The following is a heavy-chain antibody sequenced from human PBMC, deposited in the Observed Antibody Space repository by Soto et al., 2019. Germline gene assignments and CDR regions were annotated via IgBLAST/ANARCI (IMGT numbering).Heavy chain of an antibody. V-gene: IGHV3-23*01. CDR2: ISGSGGST. D-gene: IGHD6-6*01. J-gene: IGHJ4*02. CDR1: GFTFSSYA. Sequence: EVPLLESGGGLVQPGGSLRLSCAASGFTFSSYAMSWVRQAPGKGLEWVSAISGSGGSTYYADSVKGRFTISRDNSKNTLYLQMNSLRAEDTSLYYCAKSSRSSSSSSDYWGQGTLVTVSS. CDR3: AKSSRSSSSSSDY.